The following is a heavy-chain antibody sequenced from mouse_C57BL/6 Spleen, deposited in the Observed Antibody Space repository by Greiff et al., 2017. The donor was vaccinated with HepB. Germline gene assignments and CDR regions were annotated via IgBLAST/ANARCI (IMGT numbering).Heavy chain of an antibody. V-gene: IGHV1-54*01. J-gene: IGHJ3*01. D-gene: IGHD1-1*01. CDR1: GYAFTNYL. Sequence: QVQLQQSGAELVRPGTSVKVSCKASGYAFTNYLIEWVKQRPGQGLEWIGVINPGSGGTNYNEKFKGKATLTADKSSSTAYMQLRSLTSEDSAVYFCARRGTTVDGFAYWGQGTLVTVSA. CDR3: ARRGTTVDGFAY. CDR2: INPGSGGT.